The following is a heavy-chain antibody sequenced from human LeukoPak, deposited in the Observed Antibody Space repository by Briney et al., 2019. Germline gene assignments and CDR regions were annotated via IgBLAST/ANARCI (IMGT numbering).Heavy chain of an antibody. CDR2: IYYSGST. D-gene: IGHD6-13*01. CDR1: GGSISSSSYY. Sequence: SETLSLTCTVSGGSISSSSYYWGWIRQPPGKGLEWIGSIYYSGSTYYNPSLKSRVTISVDTSKNQFSLKLSSVTAADTAVYYCARDRAAAAGPFDHWGQGTLVTVSS. J-gene: IGHJ4*02. CDR3: ARDRAAAAGPFDH. V-gene: IGHV4-39*07.